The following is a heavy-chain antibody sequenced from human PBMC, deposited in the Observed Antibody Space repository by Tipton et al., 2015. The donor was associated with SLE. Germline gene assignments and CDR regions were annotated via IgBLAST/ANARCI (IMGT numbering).Heavy chain of an antibody. CDR3: ARDDRGFDY. CDR2: INLGGST. V-gene: IGHV4-34*01. J-gene: IGHJ4*02. Sequence: TLSLTCAVYGRSFSGYYWSWIRQPPGKGLEWIGEINLGGSTTYNPSLNSRVTMSVDTSKNQFSLRLSSVTAADTAVYYCARDDRGFDYWGQGILVTVSS. CDR1: GRSFSGYY.